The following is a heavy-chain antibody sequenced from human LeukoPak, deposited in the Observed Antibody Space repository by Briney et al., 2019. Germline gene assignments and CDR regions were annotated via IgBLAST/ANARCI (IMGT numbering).Heavy chain of an antibody. Sequence: PSETLSLTCTVSGGSISSYYWSWLRQPPGKGLEWIGYIYYSGSTNYNPSLKSRVTISVDTSKNQFSLKLSSVTAADTAVYYCARLYSSSFPLYWGQGTLVIVSS. D-gene: IGHD6-6*01. V-gene: IGHV4-59*08. CDR3: ARLYSSSFPLY. J-gene: IGHJ4*02. CDR2: IYYSGST. CDR1: GGSISSYY.